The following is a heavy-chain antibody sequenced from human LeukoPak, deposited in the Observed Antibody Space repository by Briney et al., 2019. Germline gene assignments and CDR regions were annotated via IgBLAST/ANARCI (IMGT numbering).Heavy chain of an antibody. J-gene: IGHJ5*02. CDR3: ARRPITMVRGVIIPHWFDP. D-gene: IGHD3-10*01. CDR1: GGTFSSYA. Sequence: ASVKVSCKASGGTFSSYAISWVRQAPGQGLEWMGRIIAIFGTANYAQKLQGRVTITTDEFTSTAYMELSSMRSEDTAVYYCARRPITMVRGVIIPHWFDPWGQGPLVPVSS. CDR2: IIAIFGTA. V-gene: IGHV1-69*05.